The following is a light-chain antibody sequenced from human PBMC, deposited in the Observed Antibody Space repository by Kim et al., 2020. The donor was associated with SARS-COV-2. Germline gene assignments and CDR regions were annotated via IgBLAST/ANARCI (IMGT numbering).Light chain of an antibody. J-gene: IGKJ3*01. CDR1: ENIDRW. CDR3: QQYLSSAPSVS. CDR2: YVS. Sequence: DIQMTQSPSTLSASVGDRVTITCRASENIDRWLAWYRQKPGKAPKLLIYYVSSLESGVPSRFSGSGSGTEFTLTISSLQPDDFATYFCQQYLSSAPSVSFGAGTNVDIK. V-gene: IGKV1-5*01.